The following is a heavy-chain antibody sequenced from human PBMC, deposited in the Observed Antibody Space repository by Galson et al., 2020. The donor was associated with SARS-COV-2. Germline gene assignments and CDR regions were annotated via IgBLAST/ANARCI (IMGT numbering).Heavy chain of an antibody. Sequence: GGSLRLSCTASGFTFSSYTMNWVRQAPGKGLEWVSSITSDSFYIYYADSLKGRFTISRDNTKNSLYLEMNSLRDEDTALYYCARDLAYYDNSGYYFSHWGQGTLVTVSS. D-gene: IGHD3-22*01. J-gene: IGHJ4*02. CDR1: GFTFSSYT. CDR2: ITSDSFYI. V-gene: IGHV3-21*01. CDR3: ARDLAYYDNSGYYFSH.